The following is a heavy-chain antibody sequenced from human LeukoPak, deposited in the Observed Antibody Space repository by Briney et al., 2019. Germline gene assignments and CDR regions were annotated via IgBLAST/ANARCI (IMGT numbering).Heavy chain of an antibody. D-gene: IGHD5-12*01. Sequence: GGSLRLSCAASGFTFSNCAVSCVRQAPGKGLECVSTISASGGTTYYADSVKGRFTISRDNSKNTLYLQMNSLRAEDTAVYYCAKSMVATRSFDYWGQGTLVTVSS. J-gene: IGHJ4*02. CDR1: GFTFSNCA. CDR3: AKSMVATRSFDY. CDR2: ISASGGTT. V-gene: IGHV3-23*01.